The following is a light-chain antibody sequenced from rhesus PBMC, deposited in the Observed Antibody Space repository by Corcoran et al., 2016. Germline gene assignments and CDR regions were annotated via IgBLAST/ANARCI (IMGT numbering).Light chain of an antibody. V-gene: IGKV1-32*01. J-gene: IGKJ1*01. CDR1: QGISSY. CDR3: QQYNSLRT. Sequence: DIQMTQSPSSLSASVGDRVTITCRASQGISSYLNWYQQKPGKAPKLLLYYANRLESWVPSRFSGSGSGTEFTLTISSLQPEDFATYYCQQYNSLRTFGQGTKVEIK. CDR2: YAN.